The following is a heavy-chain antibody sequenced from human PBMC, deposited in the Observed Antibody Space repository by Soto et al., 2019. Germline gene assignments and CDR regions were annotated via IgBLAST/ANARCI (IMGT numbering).Heavy chain of an antibody. D-gene: IGHD3-3*01. Sequence: GGSLRLSCAASGFAFSSYAMSWVRQAPGKGLEWVSAISGSGGSTYYADSVKGRFTISRDNSKNTLYLQMNSLRVEDTAVYYCAKDPRRLDVLRFLEWLSHFDYWGQGTLVTVSS. CDR1: GFAFSSYA. V-gene: IGHV3-23*01. CDR2: ISGSGGST. CDR3: AKDPRRLDVLRFLEWLSHFDY. J-gene: IGHJ4*02.